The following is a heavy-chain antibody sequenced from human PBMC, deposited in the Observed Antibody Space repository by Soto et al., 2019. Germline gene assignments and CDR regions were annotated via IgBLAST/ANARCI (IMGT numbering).Heavy chain of an antibody. CDR1: GFTVSTKY. J-gene: IGHJ4*02. Sequence: EVQLVESGGGLVQPGGSLRLSCAASGFTVSTKYMSWVRQAPGKGLEWVSVIYSGGSTFYADSVRGRFTISSDDSKNTEHLKMNSLRAEDTVLYYCARDPWAADYWGQGTLVTVSS. CDR3: ARDPWAADY. D-gene: IGHD3-16*01. CDR2: IYSGGST. V-gene: IGHV3-66*01.